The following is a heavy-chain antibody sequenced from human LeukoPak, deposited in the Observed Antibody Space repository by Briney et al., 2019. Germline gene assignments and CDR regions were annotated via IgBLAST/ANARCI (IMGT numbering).Heavy chain of an antibody. CDR2: ISGSGGST. D-gene: IGHD6-6*01. CDR3: AREIAARGFDY. CDR1: GFTFSSYA. V-gene: IGHV3-23*01. J-gene: IGHJ4*02. Sequence: GGSLRPSCAASGFTFSSYAMSWVRQAPGKGLEWVSAISGSGGSTYYADSVKGRFTISRDNAKNSLYLQMNSLRAEDTAVYYCAREIAARGFDYWGQGTLVTVSS.